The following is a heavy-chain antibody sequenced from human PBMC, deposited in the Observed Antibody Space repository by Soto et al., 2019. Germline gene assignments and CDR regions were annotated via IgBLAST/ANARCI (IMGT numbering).Heavy chain of an antibody. CDR3: AKLDLGHFSSSSYGYVGGFDY. Sequence: GGSLRLSCAASGFTFSSYAMSWVRQAPGKGLEWVSAISGSGGSTYYADSVKGRFTISRDNSKNTLYLQMNSLRAEDMAVYYCAKLDLGHFSSSSYGYVGGFDYWGQGTLVTVSS. CDR2: ISGSGGST. J-gene: IGHJ4*02. CDR1: GFTFSSYA. D-gene: IGHD6-6*01. V-gene: IGHV3-23*01.